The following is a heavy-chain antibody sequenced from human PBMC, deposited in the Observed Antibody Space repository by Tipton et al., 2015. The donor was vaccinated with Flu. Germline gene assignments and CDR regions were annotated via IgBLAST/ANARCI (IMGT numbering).Heavy chain of an antibody. CDR2: ISASGGTT. V-gene: IGHV3-23*01. D-gene: IGHD3-9*01. Sequence: SLRLSCAASGFTFSSYAMTWVRQAPGKGLEWVSSISASGGTTFYADSVKGRFTFSRDNTKNTLYLQMNSLRAEDTAIYYCAKVILTNFLGPAGVEGDWGQGTLVIVSS. CDR3: AKVILTNFLGPAGVEGD. J-gene: IGHJ1*01. CDR1: GFTFSSYA.